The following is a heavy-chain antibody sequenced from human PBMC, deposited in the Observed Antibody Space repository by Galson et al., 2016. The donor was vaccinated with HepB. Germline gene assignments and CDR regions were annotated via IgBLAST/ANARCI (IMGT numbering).Heavy chain of an antibody. CDR3: AVGMGGSNSFYFHY. V-gene: IGHV1-3*01. Sequence: SVKVSCKASGYTFSSYSIHWVRQAPGQSLEWMGWINAGSGNTGYSRQFQGRVTFTRDTYASTVYMDLSSLRYEGTAVYLRAVGMGGSNSFYFHYWGQGTLVTVS. J-gene: IGHJ4*02. CDR2: INAGSGNT. D-gene: IGHD1-26*01. CDR1: GYTFSSYS.